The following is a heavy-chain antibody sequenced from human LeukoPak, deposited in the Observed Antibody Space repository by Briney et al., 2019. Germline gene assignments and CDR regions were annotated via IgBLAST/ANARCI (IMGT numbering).Heavy chain of an antibody. J-gene: IGHJ3*02. CDR2: INHGGST. CDR3: ARDLYSSGWARTGYLDAFDI. CDR1: GGSFSGYY. Sequence: SETLSLTCAVYGGSFSGYYWSWIRQPPGRGLEWIGEINHGGSTNYNPSLKSRVTISVDTSKNQFSLKLSSVTAADTAVYYCARDLYSSGWARTGYLDAFDIWGQGTMVTVSS. D-gene: IGHD6-19*01. V-gene: IGHV4-34*01.